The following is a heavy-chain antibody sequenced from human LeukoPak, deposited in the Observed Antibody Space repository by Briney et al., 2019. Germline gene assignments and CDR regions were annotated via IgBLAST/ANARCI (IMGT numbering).Heavy chain of an antibody. J-gene: IGHJ4*02. CDR2: IKSKTDGGTT. V-gene: IGHV3-15*01. CDR3: TRSLTSSSWGY. D-gene: IGHD6-13*01. Sequence: GGSLRLSCAASGFTFSNAWMSWVRQAPGKGLEWVGRIKSKTDGGTTDYAAPVKGRFTISRDDSKNTLYLQMNSLKTEDTAVYYCTRSLTSSSWGYWGQGTLVTVSS. CDR1: GFTFSNAW.